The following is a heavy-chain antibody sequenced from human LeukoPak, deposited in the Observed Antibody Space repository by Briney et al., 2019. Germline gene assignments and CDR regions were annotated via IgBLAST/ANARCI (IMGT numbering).Heavy chain of an antibody. J-gene: IGHJ4*02. CDR2: IYTSGST. CDR1: GGSISSYY. CDR3: ARGPYVWGGYRQYYFDY. D-gene: IGHD3-16*02. Sequence: SETLSLTCTVSGGSISSYYWSWIRQPAGKGLEWIGRIYTSGSTNYNPSLKSRITMSVDTSKNRFFLKLSSVTAADTAVYYCARGPYVWGGYRQYYFDYWGQGTLVTVSS. V-gene: IGHV4-4*07.